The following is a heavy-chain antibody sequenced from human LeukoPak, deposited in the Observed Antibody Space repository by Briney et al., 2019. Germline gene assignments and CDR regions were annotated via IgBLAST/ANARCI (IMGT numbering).Heavy chain of an antibody. D-gene: IGHD3-22*01. V-gene: IGHV3-13*01. Sequence: GGSLRLSCAASGFTFSSYDMHWVRQATGKGLEWVSAIGTAGDTYYPGSVKGRFTISRENAKNSLYLQMNSLRAGDTAVYYCARDLYYDSSGFSDAFDIWGQGTMVTVSS. CDR3: ARDLYYDSSGFSDAFDI. CDR1: GFTFSSYD. J-gene: IGHJ3*02. CDR2: IGTAGDT.